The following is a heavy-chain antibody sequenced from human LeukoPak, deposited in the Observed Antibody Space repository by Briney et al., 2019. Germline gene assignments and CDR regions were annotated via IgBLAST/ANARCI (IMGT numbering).Heavy chain of an antibody. CDR2: ISYDASNK. D-gene: IGHD3-22*01. CDR1: GFTFSSYA. CDR3: ARATNYYYDSSGYAPDFDY. J-gene: IGHJ4*02. Sequence: PGGSLRLSCAASGFTFSSYAMHWVRQAPGKRLEWVALISYDASNKYYADSVKGRFTISRDNSENTLYLQMNSLRAEDTAVYYCARATNYYYDSSGYAPDFDYWGQGTLVTVSS. V-gene: IGHV3-30*04.